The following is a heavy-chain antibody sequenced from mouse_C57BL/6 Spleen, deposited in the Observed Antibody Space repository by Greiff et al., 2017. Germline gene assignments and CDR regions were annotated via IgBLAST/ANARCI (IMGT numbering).Heavy chain of an antibody. D-gene: IGHD1-1*01. J-gene: IGHJ3*01. Sequence: QVQLQQSGPELVKPGASVKISCKASGYAFSSSWMNWVKQRPGKGLEWIGRIYPGDGDTNYNGKFKGKATLTADKSSSTGYMQLSSLTSEDSAVYFCARGGRSSFAYWGQGTLVTVSA. CDR1: GYAFSSSW. V-gene: IGHV1-82*01. CDR2: IYPGDGDT. CDR3: ARGGRSSFAY.